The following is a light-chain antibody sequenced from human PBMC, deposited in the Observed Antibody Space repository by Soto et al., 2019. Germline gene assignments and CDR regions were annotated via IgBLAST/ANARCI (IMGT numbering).Light chain of an antibody. CDR2: AAS. CDR3: QQLNSYPWT. Sequence: DIQLTPSPSFLSASVGDRVTITCRASQGISSYLAWYQQKPGKAPKLLIYAASTLQSGVPSRFSGSGSGTEFTLTISSLQPEDFATYYCQQLNSYPWTFDQGTKAEIK. CDR1: QGISSY. V-gene: IGKV1-9*01. J-gene: IGKJ1*01.